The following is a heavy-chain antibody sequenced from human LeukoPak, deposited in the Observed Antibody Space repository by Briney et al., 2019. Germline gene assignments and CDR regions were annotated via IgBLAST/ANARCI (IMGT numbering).Heavy chain of an antibody. D-gene: IGHD3-9*01. J-gene: IGHJ6*02. CDR2: ISAYNGNT. Sequence: ASVEVSCKASGYTFTSYGISWVRQAPGQGLEWMGWISAYNGNTGYAQKFQGRVTMTRNTSISTAYMELSSLRSEDTAVYYCASRSLRYFDWLLGPSYYYYGMDVWGQGTTVIVSS. CDR1: GYTFTSYG. V-gene: IGHV1-8*02. CDR3: ASRSLRYFDWLLGPSYYYYGMDV.